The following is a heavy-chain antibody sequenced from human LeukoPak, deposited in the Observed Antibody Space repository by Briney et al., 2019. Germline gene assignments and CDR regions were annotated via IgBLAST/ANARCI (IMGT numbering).Heavy chain of an antibody. CDR1: GGSISSSHW. Sequence: SETLSLTCAVSGGSISSSHWWSWVRQPPGKGLEWIGEIYQSGSTNYNPSLKSRVTISVDKSKNQFSLNLSSVTAADTAVYYCARGGIAAVEYYFDYWGQGTLVTVST. CDR2: IYQSGST. D-gene: IGHD6-25*01. V-gene: IGHV4-4*02. J-gene: IGHJ4*02. CDR3: ARGGIAAVEYYFDY.